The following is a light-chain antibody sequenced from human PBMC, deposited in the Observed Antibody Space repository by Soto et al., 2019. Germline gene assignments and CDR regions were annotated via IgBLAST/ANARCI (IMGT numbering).Light chain of an antibody. Sequence: QSALTQPASVSGSPGQSITISCTGTTSDVGSYNLVSWYQHPPGKAPKLMIYVDSKRPSGVSYRFSGSKSGNTASLTISGLQAEDEADYYCCSYAGSSSFVLFGGGTKLTVL. J-gene: IGLJ2*01. CDR2: VDS. V-gene: IGLV2-23*02. CDR1: TSDVGSYNL. CDR3: CSYAGSSSFVL.